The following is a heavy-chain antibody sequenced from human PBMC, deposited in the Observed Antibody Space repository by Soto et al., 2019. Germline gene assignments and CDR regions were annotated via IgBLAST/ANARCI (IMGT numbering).Heavy chain of an antibody. CDR1: GFMFTKST. V-gene: IGHV3-21*01. D-gene: IGHD3-9*01. CDR3: ARVGTGSSTPLDI. Sequence: GGSLRLSCVAAGFMFTKSTMNWVRQAPGKGLEWVSSITSASDYIFYADSVKGRFTISRDNANNSLYLQMNSLRVEDTAVYYCARVGTGSSTPLDIWGQGTMVTVSS. J-gene: IGHJ3*02. CDR2: ITSASDYI.